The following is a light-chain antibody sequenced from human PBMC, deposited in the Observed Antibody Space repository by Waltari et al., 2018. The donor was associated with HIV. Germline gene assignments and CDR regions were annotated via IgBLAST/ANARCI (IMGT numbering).Light chain of an antibody. J-gene: IGKJ3*01. CDR2: AAS. CDR3: QQSYSTPLT. Sequence: DIQVTQSPSSLSASVGDRVTITCRASQSISSYLNWYQQKPGKAPKLLISAASSLKSGVPARFSGSGSGTDFTLTISSLQPEDFATYYCQQSYSTPLTFGPGTKVDIK. V-gene: IGKV1-39*01. CDR1: QSISSY.